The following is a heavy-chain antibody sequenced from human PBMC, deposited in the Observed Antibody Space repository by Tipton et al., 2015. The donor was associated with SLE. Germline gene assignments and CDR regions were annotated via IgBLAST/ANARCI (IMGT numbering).Heavy chain of an antibody. CDR3: ARQYYDSSGYYPPFGY. Sequence: LRLSCTVSGGSISSYYWSWIRQPPGKGLEWIGYIYYSGSTNYNPSLKSRVTISVDTSKNQFSLKLSSVTAADTAVYYCARQYYDSSGYYPPFGYWGQGTLVTVSS. J-gene: IGHJ4*02. V-gene: IGHV4-59*08. CDR1: GGSISSYY. D-gene: IGHD3-22*01. CDR2: IYYSGST.